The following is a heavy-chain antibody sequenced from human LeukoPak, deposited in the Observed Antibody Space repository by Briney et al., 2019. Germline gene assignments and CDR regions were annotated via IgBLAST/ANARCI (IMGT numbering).Heavy chain of an antibody. Sequence: GGSLRLSCAASGFTFSSYAMTWVRQAPGKGLEWVSTVSGSGGSTYYADSVKGRFTISRDNSKNTLFLQMNSLRAEDTAVYYCAELGITMIGGVWGKGTTVTISS. D-gene: IGHD3-10*02. J-gene: IGHJ6*04. CDR1: GFTFSSYA. CDR3: AELGITMIGGV. CDR2: VSGSGGST. V-gene: IGHV3-23*01.